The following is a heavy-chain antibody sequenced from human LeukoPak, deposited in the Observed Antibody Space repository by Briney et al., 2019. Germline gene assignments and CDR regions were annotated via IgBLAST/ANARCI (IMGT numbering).Heavy chain of an antibody. V-gene: IGHV3-53*01. J-gene: IGHJ4*02. CDR1: GFTVTSNH. Sequence: PGGSLRLSCAASGFTVTSNHMSWVRQAPGKGLEWVSVIFRDANTYYADSVKGRLTISRDNSKNTLFLQMNSLRAEDTAVYYCARDFAATYVVPAANFDYYFDYWGQGTLVTVSS. CDR2: IFRDANT. D-gene: IGHD2-2*01. CDR3: ARDFAATYVVPAANFDYYFDY.